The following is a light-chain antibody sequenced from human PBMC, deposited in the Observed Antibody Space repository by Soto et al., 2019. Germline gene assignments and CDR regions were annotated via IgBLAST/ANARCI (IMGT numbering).Light chain of an antibody. Sequence: QSVLTQPPSVSGAPGQTVTISCTGSSCNIGAGYDVHWYQQLPGTAPKLLIYGNSNRPSGVPDRFSGSKSGTSASLAITGLQVEDEADYYCQSYDSSLSAYVVFGGGTKLTVL. CDR1: SCNIGAGYD. J-gene: IGLJ2*01. CDR3: QSYDSSLSAYVV. V-gene: IGLV1-40*01. CDR2: GNS.